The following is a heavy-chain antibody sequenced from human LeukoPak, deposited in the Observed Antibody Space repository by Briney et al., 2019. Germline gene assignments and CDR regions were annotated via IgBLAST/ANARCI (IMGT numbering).Heavy chain of an antibody. V-gene: IGHV1-2*02. CDR2: INPNSGGT. CDR1: GHTFTGYY. Sequence: ASVKVSCKASGHTFTGYYMHWVRQAPGQGLEWMGWINPNSGGTNYAQKFQGRVTMTRDTSISTAYMELSRLRSDDTAVYYCARAGYYYYYMDVWGKGTTVTVSS. J-gene: IGHJ6*03. D-gene: IGHD6-19*01. CDR3: ARAGYYYYYMDV.